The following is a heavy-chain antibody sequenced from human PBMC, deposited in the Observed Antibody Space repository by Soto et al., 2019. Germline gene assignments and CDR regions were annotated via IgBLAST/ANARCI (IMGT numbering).Heavy chain of an antibody. D-gene: IGHD3-22*01. CDR2: IDPSDSQT. Sequence: GESLKISCDGSGYSFAVDCIPWVLQKPGKGLEWMGRIDPSDSQTYYSPSFRGHVTISVTKSITTVFLQWSSLRASDTAMYYCARQIYDSDTGPNFQYYFDSWGQGTPVTVSS. CDR1: GYSFAVDC. J-gene: IGHJ4*02. V-gene: IGHV5-10-1*01. CDR3: ARQIYDSDTGPNFQYYFDS.